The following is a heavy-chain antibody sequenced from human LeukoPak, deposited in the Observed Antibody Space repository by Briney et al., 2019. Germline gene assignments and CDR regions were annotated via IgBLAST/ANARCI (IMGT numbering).Heavy chain of an antibody. J-gene: IGHJ6*03. CDR2: IYYSGST. CDR1: GGSISSYY. CDR3: ARVTGDFWGGYQYYYYYYYMDV. Sequence: SETLSLTCTVSGGSISSYYWSWIRQPPGKGLEWIGYIYYSGSTNYNPSLKSRVTISVDTSKNQFSLKLSSVTAADTAVYYCARVTGDFWGGYQYYYYYYYMDVWGKGTTVTVSS. V-gene: IGHV4-59*01. D-gene: IGHD3-3*01.